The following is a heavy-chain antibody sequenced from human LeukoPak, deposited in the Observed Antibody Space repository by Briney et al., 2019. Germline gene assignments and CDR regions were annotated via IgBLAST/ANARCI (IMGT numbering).Heavy chain of an antibody. J-gene: IGHJ6*02. V-gene: IGHV3-7*04. CDR2: IKQDGSEK. CDR1: GFTFSSYC. CDR3: ARGRYDFWSGYYTHGMDV. Sequence: PGGSLRLSCAAYGFTFSSYCMSWVRQAPGKGLEWVANIKQDGSEKYYVVSVKGRFTISRDNAKNSLYLQMNSLRAEDTAVYCCARGRYDFWSGYYTHGMDVWGQGTTVTVSS. D-gene: IGHD3-3*01.